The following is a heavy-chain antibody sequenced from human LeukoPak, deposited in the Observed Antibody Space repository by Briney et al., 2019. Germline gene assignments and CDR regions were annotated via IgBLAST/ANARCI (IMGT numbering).Heavy chain of an antibody. J-gene: IGHJ4*02. CDR1: GGSISSYY. D-gene: IGHD5-18*01. Sequence: SETLSLTCTVSGGSISSYYWSWIRQPPGKGLEWIGYIYYSGSTNYNPSLKSRVTISVDTSKNQFSLKLSSVTAADTAVYYCARLGYSYGLYYFDYWGQGTLVTVSS. CDR3: ARLGYSYGLYYFDY. V-gene: IGHV4-59*08. CDR2: IYYSGST.